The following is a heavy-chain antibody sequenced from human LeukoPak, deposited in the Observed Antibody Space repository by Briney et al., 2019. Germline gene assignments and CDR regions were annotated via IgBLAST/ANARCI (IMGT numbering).Heavy chain of an antibody. CDR3: ARQGPYSSTWSYYYYYYMDV. J-gene: IGHJ6*03. CDR1: GGSISSYY. V-gene: IGHV4-59*08. Sequence: PSETLSLTCTVSGGSISSYYCSWIRQPPGKGLEWIGYIYYSGSTNYHPSLKSRVTISVDTSKNQFSLKLSSVTAADTAVYYCARQGPYSSTWSYYYYYYMDVWGEGTTVTISS. CDR2: IYYSGST. D-gene: IGHD6-13*01.